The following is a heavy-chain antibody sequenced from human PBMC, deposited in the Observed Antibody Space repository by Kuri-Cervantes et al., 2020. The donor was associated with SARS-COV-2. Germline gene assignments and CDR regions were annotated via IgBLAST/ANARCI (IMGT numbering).Heavy chain of an antibody. CDR3: VKDSRVYYFDY. CDR1: GFTFSSYW. CDR2: ISGSGGST. D-gene: IGHD2/OR15-2a*01. V-gene: IGHV3-23*01. J-gene: IGHJ4*02. Sequence: GESLKISCAASGFTFSSYWMSWVRQAPGKGLEWVSAISGSGGSTYYADSVKGRFTISRDNSKNTLYLQMNSLRAEDTAVYYCVKDSRVYYFDYWGQGTLVTVSS.